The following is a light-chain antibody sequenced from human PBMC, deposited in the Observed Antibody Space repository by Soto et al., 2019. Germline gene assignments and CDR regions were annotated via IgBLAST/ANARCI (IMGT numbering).Light chain of an antibody. CDR2: KAS. J-gene: IGKJ1*01. CDR1: QSISCW. Sequence: DIQMTQSPSTLSASVGDRVTLTCWASQSISCWLAWFQQKPGKAPKLLIYKASSLESEVPSRFSGSGSGTDFPLTVSRLQPDDFATYCCRQYNIFSWTVGERTEVEIK. V-gene: IGKV1-5*03. CDR3: RQYNIFSWT.